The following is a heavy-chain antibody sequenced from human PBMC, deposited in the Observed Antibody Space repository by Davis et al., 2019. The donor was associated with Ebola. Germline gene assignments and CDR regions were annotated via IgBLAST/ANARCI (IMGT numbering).Heavy chain of an antibody. J-gene: IGHJ4*02. CDR2: ISSSSSYI. D-gene: IGHD3-16*01. CDR1: GFTFSSYA. V-gene: IGHV3-21*04. Sequence: GESLKISCAASGFTFSSYAMSWVCQAPGKGLEWVSSISSSSSYIYYADSVKGRFTISRDNAKNSLYLQMNSLRAEDTAVYYCAREGELWITFPDYWGQGTLVTVSS. CDR3: AREGELWITFPDY.